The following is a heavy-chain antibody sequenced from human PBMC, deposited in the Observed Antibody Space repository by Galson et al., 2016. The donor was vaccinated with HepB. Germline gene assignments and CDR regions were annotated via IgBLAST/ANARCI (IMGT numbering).Heavy chain of an antibody. D-gene: IGHD3/OR15-3a*01. J-gene: IGHJ6*02. V-gene: IGHV3-23*05. Sequence: SLRLSCAASGFSFNNFAMSWVRQAPRKGLEWVSAIDFTRSKTYYAASLKGPFPLSRNNSKNTVYLQVNTLRAAATAIYYCARPDWVDGESYDRVDVWGQGATVIVSS. CDR3: ARPDWVDGESYDRVDV. CDR2: IDFTRSKT. CDR1: GFSFNNFA.